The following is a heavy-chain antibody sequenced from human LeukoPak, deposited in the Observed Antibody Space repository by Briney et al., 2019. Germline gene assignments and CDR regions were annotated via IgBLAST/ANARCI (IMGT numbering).Heavy chain of an antibody. D-gene: IGHD2-21*02. V-gene: IGHV3-23*01. Sequence: GGSLRLSCAASGFTFSSYGMNWVRQAPGKGLEWVSVISGSGGTTYYADSVKGRFTISRDNAKNSLYLQMNGPRAEDTAVYYCARDKLMGDSYFVYWGQGTLVTVSS. CDR3: ARDKLMGDSYFVY. CDR2: ISGSGGTT. J-gene: IGHJ4*02. CDR1: GFTFSSYG.